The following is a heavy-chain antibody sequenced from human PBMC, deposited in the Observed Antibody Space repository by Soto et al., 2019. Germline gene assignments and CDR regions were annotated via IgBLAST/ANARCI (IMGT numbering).Heavy chain of an antibody. D-gene: IGHD1-26*01. CDR3: ARVPSSSGRAHFDY. CDR1: GFTFSSCA. CDR2: ISYDGSNK. J-gene: IGHJ4*02. V-gene: IGHV3-30-3*01. Sequence: GGSLRLSCAASGFTFSSCAMHWVRQAPRKGLEWVALISYDGSNKYYADSVKGRFTISRDNSKNTLYLQMNSLRAEDTAVYYCARVPSSSGRAHFDYWGQGTLVTVSS.